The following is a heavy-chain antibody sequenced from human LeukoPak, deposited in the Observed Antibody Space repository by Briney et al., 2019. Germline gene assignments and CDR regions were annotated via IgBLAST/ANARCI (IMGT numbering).Heavy chain of an antibody. J-gene: IGHJ4*02. CDR3: AIDGGKGWLWFDY. Sequence: PSETLSLTCTVSGGSVSSYYWSWIRQPPGKGLEYIGYIYFSGSTNYNPSLKSRVTISVDTSKNQFSLKLSSVTAADTAVYYCAIDGGKGWLWFDYWGQGTLVTVSS. D-gene: IGHD3-9*01. CDR2: IYFSGST. CDR1: GGSVSSYY. V-gene: IGHV4-59*02.